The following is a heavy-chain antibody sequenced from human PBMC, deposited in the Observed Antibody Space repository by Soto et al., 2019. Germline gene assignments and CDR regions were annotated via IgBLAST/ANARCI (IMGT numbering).Heavy chain of an antibody. V-gene: IGHV1-18*01. J-gene: IGHJ4*02. CDR2: ISAYNGNT. CDR3: ARDDRGYSYGNVDY. Sequence: ASVKVSCKASGYTFTSYVISWVRHAPGQGLEWMGWISAYNGNTNYAQKLQGRVTMTTDTSTSTAYMELRSLRSDDTAVYYCARDDRGYSYGNVDYWGQGTLVTVSS. CDR1: GYTFTSYV. D-gene: IGHD5-18*01.